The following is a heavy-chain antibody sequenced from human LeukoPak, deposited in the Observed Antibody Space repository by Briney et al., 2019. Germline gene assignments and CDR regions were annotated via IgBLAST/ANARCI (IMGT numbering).Heavy chain of an antibody. J-gene: IGHJ4*02. V-gene: IGHV5-51*01. CDR1: GSRFTNYW. CDR2: IYPGDSDT. D-gene: IGHD5-18*01. Sequence: GESLKISCKTSGSRFTNYWIGWVRQLPGKGLEWMAIIYPGDSDTRYSPSFQGQVTISADKSISTAYLQWSSLKASDTAIYYCARRGYSYAYYFDYWGQGTLVTVSS. CDR3: ARRGYSYAYYFDY.